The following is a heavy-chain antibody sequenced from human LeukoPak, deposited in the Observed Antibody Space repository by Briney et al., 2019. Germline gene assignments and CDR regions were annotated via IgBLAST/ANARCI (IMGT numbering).Heavy chain of an antibody. Sequence: SGGSLRLSSADSGFTLSSNYMSWVRQAPGKGLEWVSLIYSGGSTYYADSVKGRFTISRDNSKNTLYLQMNSLRAEDTAVYYCARGVDHDSSGYYGLLYYFDYWGQGTLVTVSS. CDR2: IYSGGST. J-gene: IGHJ4*02. V-gene: IGHV3-53*01. CDR3: ARGVDHDSSGYYGLLYYFDY. CDR1: GFTLSSNY. D-gene: IGHD3-22*01.